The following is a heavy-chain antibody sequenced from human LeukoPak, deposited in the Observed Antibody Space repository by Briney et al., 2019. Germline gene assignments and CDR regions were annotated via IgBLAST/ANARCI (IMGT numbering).Heavy chain of an antibody. J-gene: IGHJ4*02. Sequence: GGSLRLSCAASGFTFSSYGMHWVRQAPGKGLEWVAVIWYDGSNKYYADSVKGRFTISRDNSKNTLYLQMNSLRAEDTAVYYCARPQDYYDSSGFGYWDQGTLVTVSS. V-gene: IGHV3-33*01. D-gene: IGHD3-22*01. CDR2: IWYDGSNK. CDR3: ARPQDYYDSSGFGY. CDR1: GFTFSSYG.